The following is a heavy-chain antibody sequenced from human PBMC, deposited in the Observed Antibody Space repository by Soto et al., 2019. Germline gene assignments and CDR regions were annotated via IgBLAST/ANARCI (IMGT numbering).Heavy chain of an antibody. CDR2: IYPRDSDI. J-gene: IGHJ4*02. CDR3: ETQHHLDSRVWYD. V-gene: IGHV5-51*01. CDR1: GDSFTGFW. Sequence: PGESLKISCKVFGDSFTGFWIGWVRQMPGKGLEWVASIYPRDSDIRYNPSFQGQVTISADRSTTTAYLQWSSLKASDTATYYCETQHHLDSRVWYDWGQGTLVTVSS. D-gene: IGHD6-19*01.